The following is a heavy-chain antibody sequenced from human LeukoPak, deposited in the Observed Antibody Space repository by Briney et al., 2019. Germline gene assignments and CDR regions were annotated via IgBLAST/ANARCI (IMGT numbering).Heavy chain of an antibody. J-gene: IGHJ4*02. CDR1: GFTFSSYW. CDR2: ISPDGSTT. CDR3: ASTPGGAFIAAAGGDRTDY. D-gene: IGHD6-13*01. V-gene: IGHV3-74*01. Sequence: HAGGSLRLSCAASGFTFSSYWMSWVRQAPGKGLVWVSRISPDGSTTGHADSVKGRFTLSRDNAKNTLYLQMNSLRAEDTAVYYCASTPGGAFIAAAGGDRTDYWGQGTLVTVPS.